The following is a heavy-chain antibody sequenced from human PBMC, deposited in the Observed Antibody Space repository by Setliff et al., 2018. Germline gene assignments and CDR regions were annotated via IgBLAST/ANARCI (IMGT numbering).Heavy chain of an antibody. J-gene: IGHJ6*04. D-gene: IGHD6-13*01. CDR1: GGSISSSSYY. V-gene: IGHV4-39*07. Sequence: SETLSLTCTVSGGSISSSSYYWGWIRQPPGKGLEWIGSIYYSGSTYYNPSLKSRVTISVDTSKNQFSLKLSSVTAADTAVYYCARQQQLVIGSTAYYYYGMDVWGKGTTVTVSS. CDR2: IYYSGST. CDR3: ARQQQLVIGSTAYYYYGMDV.